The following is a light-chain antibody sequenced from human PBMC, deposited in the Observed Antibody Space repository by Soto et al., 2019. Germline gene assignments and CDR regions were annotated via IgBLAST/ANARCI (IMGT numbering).Light chain of an antibody. CDR3: HQSNKWPYT. CDR2: GAS. J-gene: IGKJ2*01. CDR1: QSVSSN. V-gene: IGKV3-15*01. Sequence: IVMTQSPATLSVSPGERATLSCRASQSVSSNLAWYQHKPGQAPRLLFYGASTRAAGIPARFSGGGSGTDFTLTISGLQSEDFAVYYCHQSNKWPYTFGQGTKLEIK.